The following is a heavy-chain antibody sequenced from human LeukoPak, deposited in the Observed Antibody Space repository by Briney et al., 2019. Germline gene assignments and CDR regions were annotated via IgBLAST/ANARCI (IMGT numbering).Heavy chain of an antibody. CDR3: ARADYYDSSGPEAS. J-gene: IGHJ5*02. CDR1: GFTFSSYS. Sequence: GGSLRLSCAAPGFTFSSYSMNWVRQAPGKGLEWVSYISSSSSTIYYADSVKGRFTISRDNAKNSLYLQMNSLRAEDTAVYYCARADYYDSSGPEASWGQGTLVTVSS. D-gene: IGHD3-22*01. CDR2: ISSSSSTI. V-gene: IGHV3-48*04.